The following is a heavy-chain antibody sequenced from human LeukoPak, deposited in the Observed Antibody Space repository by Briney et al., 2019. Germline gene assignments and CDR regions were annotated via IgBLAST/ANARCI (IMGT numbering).Heavy chain of an antibody. J-gene: IGHJ3*02. CDR2: IHYSGST. CDR1: GGSISSSEYY. Sequence: PSQTLSLTCTVSGGSISSSEYYWSWIRQPPGKGLEWIGYIHYSGSTYYNPSLKSRVTLSVDTSKNQFSLKLSSVTAADTAVYYCARLRYCSSTSCYFAFDIWGQGTMVTISS. D-gene: IGHD2-2*01. V-gene: IGHV4-30-4*08. CDR3: ARLRYCSSTSCYFAFDI.